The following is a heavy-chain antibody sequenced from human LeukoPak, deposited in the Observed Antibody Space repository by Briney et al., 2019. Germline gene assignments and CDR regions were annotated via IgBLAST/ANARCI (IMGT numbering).Heavy chain of an antibody. CDR2: INHSGST. V-gene: IGHV4-34*01. Sequence: SETLSLTCAVHGGSFSGYYSSWIRQPPGKGRERSGEINHSGSTNYNPSLKSRVTISVDTSKNQFSLKLSSVTAADTAVYYCARGIIDGGDGYFDYWGQGTLVTVSS. CDR1: GGSFSGYY. CDR3: ARGIIDGGDGYFDY. D-gene: IGHD2/OR15-2a*01. J-gene: IGHJ4*02.